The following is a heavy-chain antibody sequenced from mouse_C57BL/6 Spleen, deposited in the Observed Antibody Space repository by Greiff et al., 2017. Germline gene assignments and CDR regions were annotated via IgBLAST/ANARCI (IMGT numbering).Heavy chain of an antibody. Sequence: VQLQQSGPGLVQPSQSLSITCTVSGFSLTSYGVHWVRQSPGKGLEWLGVIWSCGSTDYNAAFISRLSISKDNSKSQVFFKMNSLQADDTAIYYCARYSNYLYWYFDVWGTGTTVTVSS. J-gene: IGHJ1*03. CDR1: GFSLTSYG. CDR2: IWSCGST. V-gene: IGHV2-2*01. D-gene: IGHD2-5*01. CDR3: ARYSNYLYWYFDV.